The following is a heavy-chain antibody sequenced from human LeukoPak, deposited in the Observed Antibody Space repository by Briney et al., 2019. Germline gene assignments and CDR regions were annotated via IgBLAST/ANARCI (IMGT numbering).Heavy chain of an antibody. CDR3: ARRPDGTSHFDY. J-gene: IGHJ4*02. D-gene: IGHD6-6*01. Sequence: SETLSLTCTVSGGSISTYYWTWIRQPPGKGLEWIGYISYSGSTNYNPSLKSRVTISVDTSKNQFSLKLSSVTAADTAVYYCARRPDGTSHFDYWGQGTLVTVSS. CDR1: GGSISTYY. V-gene: IGHV4-59*01. CDR2: ISYSGST.